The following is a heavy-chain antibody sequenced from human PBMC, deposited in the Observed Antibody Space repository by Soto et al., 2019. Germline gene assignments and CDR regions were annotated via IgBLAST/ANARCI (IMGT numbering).Heavy chain of an antibody. CDR3: ARHTSTMVRGVKGYYMDV. V-gene: IGHV4-59*08. CDR1: GGSISSYY. Sequence: SETLSLTCTVSGGSISSYYWSWIRQPPGKGLEWIGYIYYSGSTNYNPSLKSRVTISVDTSKNQFSLKLSSVTAADTAVYYCARHTSTMVRGVKGYYMDVWGKGTTVTVSS. D-gene: IGHD3-10*01. CDR2: IYYSGST. J-gene: IGHJ6*03.